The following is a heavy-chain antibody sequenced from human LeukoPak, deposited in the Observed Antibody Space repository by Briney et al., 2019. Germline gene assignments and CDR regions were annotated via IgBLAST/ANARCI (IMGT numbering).Heavy chain of an antibody. D-gene: IGHD5-12*01. V-gene: IGHV3-23*01. CDR2: ISGSGGST. CDR3: AKDRGGYDGFVDY. Sequence: QPGGSLRLSCAASGFTFSSYAMSWVRQATGKGLEWVSAISGSGGSTYYADSVKGRFTISRDNYKNTVYLQMNSVRDEDTAVYYCAKDRGGYDGFVDYWGQGTLVTVSS. J-gene: IGHJ4*02. CDR1: GFTFSSYA.